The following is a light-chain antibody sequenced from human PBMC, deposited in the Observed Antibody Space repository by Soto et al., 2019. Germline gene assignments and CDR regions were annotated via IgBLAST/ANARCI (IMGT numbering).Light chain of an antibody. V-gene: IGKV1-9*01. CDR3: QQRKSYPIT. Sequence: DIQLTQAPSFLSASVGDRVTITCRASQDINTYLAWYQQKPGKAPKLLIFAASTLQNGVPSRFSGSGSGTEFTVTITSLQPEDFATYYCQQRKSYPITFGQGTRLEIK. J-gene: IGKJ5*01. CDR1: QDINTY. CDR2: AAS.